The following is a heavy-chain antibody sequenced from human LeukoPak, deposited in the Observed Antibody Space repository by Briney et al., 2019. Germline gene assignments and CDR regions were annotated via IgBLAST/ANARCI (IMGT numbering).Heavy chain of an antibody. Sequence: GGSLRLSCAASGFTVSSNYMSWVRQAPGKGLEWVSAISGSAGNTYYADSVKGRFTISRDNSKNTLYLQMNSLRVEDMAVYYCAKGPYDSSGYYSEYWGQGTLVTVSS. D-gene: IGHD3-22*01. V-gene: IGHV3-23*01. CDR2: ISGSAGNT. CDR1: GFTVSSNY. J-gene: IGHJ4*02. CDR3: AKGPYDSSGYYSEY.